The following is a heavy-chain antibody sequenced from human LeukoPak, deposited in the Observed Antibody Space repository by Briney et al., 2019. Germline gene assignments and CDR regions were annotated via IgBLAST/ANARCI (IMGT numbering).Heavy chain of an antibody. CDR1: GGTFSSYA. J-gene: IGHJ4*02. Sequence: SVKVSCKASGGTFSSYAISWVRQAPGQGLEGMGEIIPICGTANYAQKFEGRVNITGDESTSTAYMELSSLRSEDTAVYYCARRLYDILTGYPYYFDYWGQGTLVTVSS. V-gene: IGHV1-69*13. CDR2: IIPICGTA. CDR3: ARRLYDILTGYPYYFDY. D-gene: IGHD3-9*01.